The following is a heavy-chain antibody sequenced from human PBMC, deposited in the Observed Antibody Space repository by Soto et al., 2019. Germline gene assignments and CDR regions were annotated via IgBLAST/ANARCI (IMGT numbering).Heavy chain of an antibody. J-gene: IGHJ4*02. Sequence: SENLSLTCTVSGGSINTFYWSWVRQPAGKGLEWIGRIFSSGSTSFNPSLESRVAMSVDTSKNHFSLNLSSVTAADMAVYYCAREGSYSAYNFAHGIQLWSFDFWGQGALVTVSS. CDR2: IFSSGST. V-gene: IGHV4-4*07. CDR3: AREGSYSAYNFAHGIQLWSFDF. D-gene: IGHD5-12*01. CDR1: GGSINTFY.